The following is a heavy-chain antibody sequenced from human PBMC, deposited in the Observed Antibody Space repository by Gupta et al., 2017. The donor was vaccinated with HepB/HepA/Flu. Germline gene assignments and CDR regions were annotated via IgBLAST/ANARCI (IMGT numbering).Heavy chain of an antibody. CDR2: IIPIFGTA. V-gene: IGHV1-69*06. Sequence: QVQLVQSGAEVKKPGSSVKVSCKASGGTFSSYAISWVRQAPGQGLEWMGGIIPIFGTANYAQKFQDRVTITADKSTSTAYMELSSLRSEETAVYYCARERPVVPAAIIHYYMDVWGKGTTVTVSS. CDR3: ARERPVVPAAIIHYYMDV. J-gene: IGHJ6*03. D-gene: IGHD2-2*01. CDR1: GGTFSSYA.